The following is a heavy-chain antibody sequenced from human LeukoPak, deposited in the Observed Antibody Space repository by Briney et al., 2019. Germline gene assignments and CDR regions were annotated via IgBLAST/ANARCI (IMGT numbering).Heavy chain of an antibody. CDR2: IIPIFGTA. CDR1: GGTFSSYA. V-gene: IGHV1-69*05. D-gene: IGHD3-10*01. Sequence: SVKVSCKASGGTFSSYAISWVRQAPGQGLEWMGGIIPIFGTANYAQKFQGGVTITTDESTSTAYMELSSLRSEDTAVYYCAREIMVRGVIIYFDYWGQGTLVTVSS. CDR3: AREIMVRGVIIYFDY. J-gene: IGHJ4*02.